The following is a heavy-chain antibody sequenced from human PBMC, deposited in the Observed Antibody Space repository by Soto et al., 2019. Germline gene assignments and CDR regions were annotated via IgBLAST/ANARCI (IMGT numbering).Heavy chain of an antibody. CDR2: ISAYNGNT. Sequence: ASVKVSCKASVYTFTSYGISWVRQAPGQGLEWMGWISAYNGNTNYAQKLQGRVTMTTDTSTSTAYMELRSLRSDDTAVYYCARVMNIVATVDFDYWGQGTLVTVSS. J-gene: IGHJ4*02. CDR3: ARVMNIVATVDFDY. V-gene: IGHV1-18*01. CDR1: VYTFTSYG. D-gene: IGHD5-12*01.